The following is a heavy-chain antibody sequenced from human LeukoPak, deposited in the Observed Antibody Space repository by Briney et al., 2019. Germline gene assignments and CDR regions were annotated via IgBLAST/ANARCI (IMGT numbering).Heavy chain of an antibody. J-gene: IGHJ4*02. CDR2: IYPGDSDT. V-gene: IGHV5-51*01. Sequence: GESLKISCKGSGHSFTSYWIGWVRQMPGKGLEWMGIIYPGDSDTRYSPSFQGQVTISADKSISTANLQWSGLKASDTAIYYCARQGSHGSADYWGQGTLVTVSS. CDR3: ARQGSHGSADY. CDR1: GHSFTSYW.